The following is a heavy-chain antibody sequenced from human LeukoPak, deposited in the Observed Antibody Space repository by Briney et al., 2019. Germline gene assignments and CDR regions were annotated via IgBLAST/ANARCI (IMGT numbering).Heavy chain of an antibody. V-gene: IGHV1-46*01. CDR3: ARDLQQWPGY. Sequence: ASVKVSCKASGYTFTGYYMHWVRQAPGQGLEWMGIINPSGGSTSYAQKFQGRGTMTRDTSTSTVYMELSSLRSEDTAVYYCARDLQQWPGYWGQGTLVTVSS. D-gene: IGHD6-19*01. CDR2: INPSGGST. CDR1: GYTFTGYY. J-gene: IGHJ4*02.